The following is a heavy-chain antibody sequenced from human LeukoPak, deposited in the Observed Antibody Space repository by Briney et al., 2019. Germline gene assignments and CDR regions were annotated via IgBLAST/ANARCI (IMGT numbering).Heavy chain of an antibody. V-gene: IGHV4-59*01. D-gene: IGHD4-23*01. CDR2: VYYSGST. J-gene: IGHJ6*02. Sequence: KPSETLSLTCTVSGASISSYSWSWIRQPPGKGLEWIGYVYYSGSTNYSPSLESRVTVSVDTSKNQFSLKLNSVTAADTAVYYCARIIYGGNSEYFYYAMDVWGQGTAVTVSS. CDR1: GASISSYS. CDR3: ARIIYGGNSEYFYYAMDV.